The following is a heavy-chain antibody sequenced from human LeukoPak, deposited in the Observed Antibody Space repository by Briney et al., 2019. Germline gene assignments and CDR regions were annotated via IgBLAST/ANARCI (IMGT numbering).Heavy chain of an antibody. J-gene: IGHJ4*02. D-gene: IGHD3-22*01. CDR1: GYTFTSYD. Sequence: GASVKVSCKASGYTFTSYDINWVRQATGQGLEWMGWMNPNSGNTGYAQKFQGRVTMTRNTSISTAYMELSSLRSDDTAVYYCARGTQAHYYDSSGSLREGEFFDYWGQGTLVTVSS. V-gene: IGHV1-8*01. CDR3: ARGTQAHYYDSSGSLREGEFFDY. CDR2: MNPNSGNT.